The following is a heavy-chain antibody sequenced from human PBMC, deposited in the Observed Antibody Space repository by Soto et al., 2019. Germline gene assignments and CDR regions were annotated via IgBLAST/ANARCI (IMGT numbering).Heavy chain of an antibody. CDR2: MNPGSGDT. J-gene: IGHJ5*02. V-gene: IGHV1-8*01. CDR1: GYTFTNND. CDR3: ARMATFGSLNWFDP. Sequence: GASVKVSCKASGYTFTNNDVTWVRQATGQGLEWMGWMNPGSGDTGYAQKFQGRVIMTRNISIATAYMELSSLRSEDTAIYYCARMATFGSLNWFDPWGQGTLVTVSS. D-gene: IGHD3-10*01.